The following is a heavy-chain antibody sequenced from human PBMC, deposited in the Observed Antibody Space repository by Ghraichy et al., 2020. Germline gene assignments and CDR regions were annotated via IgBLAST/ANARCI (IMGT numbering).Heavy chain of an antibody. Sequence: GGSLRLSCAASGFTVSNYWMRWVRQAPGKGLEWVANIKEDGSEKYYVDSVKGRFTISRDNAKNSLYLQMNSLRAEDTAIYYCTRGLDYLGQGTLRTVSS. CDR3: TRGLDY. J-gene: IGHJ4*02. V-gene: IGHV3-7*03. CDR2: IKEDGSEK. CDR1: GFTVSNYW.